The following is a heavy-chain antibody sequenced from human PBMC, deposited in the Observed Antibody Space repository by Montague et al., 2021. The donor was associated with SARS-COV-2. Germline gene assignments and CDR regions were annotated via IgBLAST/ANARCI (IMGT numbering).Heavy chain of an antibody. D-gene: IGHD5-12*01. Sequence: SETRSLTCTVSGGSISSSSYYWGWIRQPPGKGLEWIGSIYYSGSTYYXXXLKSRVTISVDTSKNQFSLKLSSVTAADTAVYYCARDLWVWLSVEGSFDYWGQGTLVTVSS. CDR1: GGSISSSSYY. CDR2: IYYSGST. V-gene: IGHV4-39*07. CDR3: ARDLWVWLSVEGSFDY. J-gene: IGHJ4*02.